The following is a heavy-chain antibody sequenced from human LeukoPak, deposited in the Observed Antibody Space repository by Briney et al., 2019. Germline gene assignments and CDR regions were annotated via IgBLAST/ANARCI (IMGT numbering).Heavy chain of an antibody. D-gene: IGHD2-8*01. CDR3: AKNGGRAPGGYFQH. CDR1: GFTFSSYA. J-gene: IGHJ1*01. Sequence: PGGSLRLSCAASGFTFSSYAMSWVRQAPGKGLEWVSAISGSGGSTYYADSVKGRFTISRDNSKNTLYPQMDSLRAEDTAVYYCAKNGGRAPGGYFQHWGQGTLVTVSS. CDR2: ISGSGGST. V-gene: IGHV3-23*01.